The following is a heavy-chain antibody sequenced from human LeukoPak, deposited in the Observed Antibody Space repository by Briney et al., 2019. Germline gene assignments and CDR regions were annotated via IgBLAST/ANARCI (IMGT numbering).Heavy chain of an antibody. CDR2: ISGSGDTT. V-gene: IGHV3-23*01. CDR3: AKDGGYYGSGIYSSNFMDV. J-gene: IGHJ6*03. Sequence: GGSLRLSCAASGFTFSSYWMSWVRQAPGKGLEWVSAISGSGDTTYYADSVKGRFTISRGNSKNTLYLQMNSLRVEDTAVYYCAKDGGYYGSGIYSSNFMDVWGEGTTVTISS. CDR1: GFTFSSYW. D-gene: IGHD3-10*01.